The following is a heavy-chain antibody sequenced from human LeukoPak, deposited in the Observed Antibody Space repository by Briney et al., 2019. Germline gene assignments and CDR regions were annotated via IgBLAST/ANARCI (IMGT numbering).Heavy chain of an antibody. CDR1: GYSFTNYW. Sequence: GESLKISCKGSGYSFTNYWIGWVRQMPGKGLEWMGIIYPGDSDTRYSPSFQGQVTISADKFISTAYLQWSSLKASDTAMYYCARLGRIAAAGTPYNWFDPWGQGTLVTVSS. CDR2: IYPGDSDT. V-gene: IGHV5-51*01. D-gene: IGHD6-13*01. J-gene: IGHJ5*02. CDR3: ARLGRIAAAGTPYNWFDP.